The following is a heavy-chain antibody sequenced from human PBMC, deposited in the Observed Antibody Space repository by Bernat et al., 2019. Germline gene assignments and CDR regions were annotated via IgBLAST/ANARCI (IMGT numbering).Heavy chain of an antibody. D-gene: IGHD3-16*01. V-gene: IGHV3-33*01. J-gene: IGHJ4*02. CDR2: IWHDGSND. CDR3: ARGSLPRAFFDY. Sequence: QVHLVESGGGVVQPARSLRLSCAASGFTFRNYGMRWVRQAPVKVLEWVAVIWHDGSNDCYAASVKGRFTRSRENSKQTLYLQLMSLRAEDTAVYYCARGSLPRAFFDYWGQGNLVTVSS. CDR1: GFTFRNYG.